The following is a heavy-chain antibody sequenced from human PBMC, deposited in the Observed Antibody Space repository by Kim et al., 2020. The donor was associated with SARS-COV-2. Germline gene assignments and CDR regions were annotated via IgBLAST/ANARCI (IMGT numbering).Heavy chain of an antibody. J-gene: IGHJ1*01. CDR3: ARDLIAAAHYFQH. Sequence: YPDSGKGRFTISREHAKNSLYLQMNSLRAEDTAVYYCARDLIAAAHYFQHWGQGTLVTVSS. V-gene: IGHV3-11*01. D-gene: IGHD6-13*01.